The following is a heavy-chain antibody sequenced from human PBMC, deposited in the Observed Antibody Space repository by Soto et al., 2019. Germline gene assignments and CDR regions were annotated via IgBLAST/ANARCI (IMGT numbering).Heavy chain of an antibody. CDR1: GGSISSGGYY. CDR2: IYYSGST. V-gene: IGHV4-31*03. D-gene: IGHD3-3*01. CDR3: ARCLRFLEWFPDDFDI. Sequence: SETLSLTCTVSGGSISSGGYYWSWIRQHPGKGLEWTGYIYYSGSTYYNPSLKSRVTISVDTSKNQFSLKLSSVTAADTAVYYCARCLRFLEWFPDDFDIWGQGTMVTVSS. J-gene: IGHJ3*02.